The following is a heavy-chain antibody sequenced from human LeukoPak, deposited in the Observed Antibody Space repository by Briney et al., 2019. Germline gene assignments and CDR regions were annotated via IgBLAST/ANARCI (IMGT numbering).Heavy chain of an antibody. CDR3: ARWTTVVTRYAFDI. CDR2: IYYSGST. CDR1: GGSISSYY. J-gene: IGHJ3*02. V-gene: IGHV4-59*08. D-gene: IGHD4-17*01. Sequence: SETLSLTCTVSGGSISSYYWSWIRQPPGKGLEWIGYIYYSGSTNYNPSLKSRVTISVDTSKNQFSQKLSSVTAADTAVYYCARWTTVVTRYAFDIWGQGTMVTVSS.